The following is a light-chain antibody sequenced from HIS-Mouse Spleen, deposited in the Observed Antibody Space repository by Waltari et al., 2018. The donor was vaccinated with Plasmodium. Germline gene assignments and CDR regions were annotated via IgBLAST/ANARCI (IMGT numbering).Light chain of an antibody. CDR2: WAS. J-gene: IGKJ2*01. Sequence: DIVMTQSPDSLAVSLAESATINCKSSPSVLYSTNNKNYLAWYHQKPGQPPKLLIYWASTRESGVPDRFSGSGSGTDFTLTISSLQAEDVAVYYCQQYYSTPPYTFGQGTKLEIK. CDR1: PSVLYSTNNKNY. V-gene: IGKV4-1*01. CDR3: QQYYSTPPYT.